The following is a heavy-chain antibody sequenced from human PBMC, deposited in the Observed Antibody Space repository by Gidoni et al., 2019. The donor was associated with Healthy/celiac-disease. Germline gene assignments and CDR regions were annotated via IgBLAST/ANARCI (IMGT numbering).Heavy chain of an antibody. D-gene: IGHD2-2*01. CDR3: ARGSRVVVPAAMRYYYYYMDV. CDR2: INHSEST. CDR1: GGSFSGYY. J-gene: IGHJ6*03. V-gene: IGHV4-34*01. Sequence: QVQLQQWGAGLLKPSETLSLTCAVYGGSFSGYYWSWIRQPPGKGLEWIGEINHSESTNYNPSLKCRVTISVDTSKNQFSLKLSSVTAADTAVYYCARGSRVVVPAAMRYYYYYMDVWGKGTTVTVSS.